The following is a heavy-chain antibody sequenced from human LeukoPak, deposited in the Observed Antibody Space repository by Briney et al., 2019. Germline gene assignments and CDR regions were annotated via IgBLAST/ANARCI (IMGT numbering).Heavy chain of an antibody. Sequence: GGSLRLSCAASGFTFNIYTMNWVRQAPGKGLEWVASISSSRSYIYYADSVKGRFTISRDNGKNSLYLQMNSLRVEDTAVYYCARDSSSWSYFDYWGQGTRVTVSS. D-gene: IGHD6-13*01. CDR2: ISSSRSYI. V-gene: IGHV3-21*01. J-gene: IGHJ4*02. CDR3: ARDSSSWSYFDY. CDR1: GFTFNIYT.